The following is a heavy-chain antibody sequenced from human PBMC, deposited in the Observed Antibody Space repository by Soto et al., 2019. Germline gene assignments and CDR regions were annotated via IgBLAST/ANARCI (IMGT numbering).Heavy chain of an antibody. V-gene: IGHV3-33*01. D-gene: IGHD1-26*01. J-gene: IGHJ3*02. CDR2: GWCDGSKK. CDR1: GGTFNNYG. Sequence: AWGSLRLSCAASGGTFNNYGMHWGRQGPGKGLEWVAVGWCDGSKKYYVDSVKGRLAISRDNSKNTLYLQMTSLRAENTAVYYCARGSGTYFSAAFDIWGQGTMVTVSS. CDR3: ARGSGTYFSAAFDI.